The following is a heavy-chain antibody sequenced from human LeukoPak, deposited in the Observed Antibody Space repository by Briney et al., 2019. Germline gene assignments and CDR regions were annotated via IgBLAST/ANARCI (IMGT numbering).Heavy chain of an antibody. CDR2: MSPNSGNT. CDR3: ARIIAVADYYYYGMDV. CDR1: GYTFTSYD. D-gene: IGHD6-19*01. J-gene: IGHJ6*02. V-gene: IGHV1-8*01. Sequence: ASVKVSCKASGYTFTSYDINWVRQATGQGLEWMGWMSPNSGNTGYAQKFQGRVTMTRNTSISTAYMELSSLRSEDTAVYYCARIIAVADYYYYGMDVWGQGTTVTVSS.